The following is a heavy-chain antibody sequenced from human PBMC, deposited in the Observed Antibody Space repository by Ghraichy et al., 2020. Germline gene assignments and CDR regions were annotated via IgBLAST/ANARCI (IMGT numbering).Heavy chain of an antibody. V-gene: IGHV3-23*01. CDR1: GFTFSSYA. J-gene: IGHJ4*02. Sequence: GVLNISCAASGFTFSSYAMSWIRQAPGKGLEWVSAISGSGGSTYYADSVKGRFTISRDNSKNTLYLQMNSLRAEDTAVYYCAKGLWSGYPGVFDYWGQGTLVTVSS. CDR2: ISGSGGST. D-gene: IGHD3-3*01. CDR3: AKGLWSGYPGVFDY.